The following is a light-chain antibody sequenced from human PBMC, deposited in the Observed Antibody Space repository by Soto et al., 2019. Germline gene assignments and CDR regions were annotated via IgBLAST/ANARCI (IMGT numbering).Light chain of an antibody. CDR2: TNN. CDR1: SSNIGSNT. J-gene: IGLJ1*01. CDR3: AGWDDSLNGLYV. V-gene: IGLV1-44*01. Sequence: QSVLTQPPSASGTPGQRVTISCSGSSSNIGSNTVNWYQQLPGTAPKLLIHTNNERPSGVPDRFSGSKSGTSASLAISGLQXEDEADYYCAGWDDSLNGLYVFGTGTKVTVL.